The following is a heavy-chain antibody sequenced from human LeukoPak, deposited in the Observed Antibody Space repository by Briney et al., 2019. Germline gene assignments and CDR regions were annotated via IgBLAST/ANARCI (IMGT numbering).Heavy chain of an antibody. J-gene: IGHJ4*02. V-gene: IGHV1-2*02. D-gene: IGHD2-2*01. CDR1: GYTFIDYY. CDR3: ARVKKLMPEFEF. CDR2: INPNSGAT. Sequence: ASVKVSFKSSGYTFIDYYIHWVRQAPGRGVAWMGWINPNSGATKYAQKFQGRVSMTRDTSINTAYMDLTNLRSDDTAIFYCARVKKLMPEFEFWGQGTLVTVSS.